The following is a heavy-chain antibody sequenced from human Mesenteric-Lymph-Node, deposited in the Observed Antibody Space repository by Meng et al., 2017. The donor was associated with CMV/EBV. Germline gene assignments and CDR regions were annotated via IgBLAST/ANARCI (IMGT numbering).Heavy chain of an antibody. CDR1: GGSSSSGGYY. CDR2: INDRGTT. D-gene: IGHD6-19*01. Sequence: CTVSGGSSSSGGYYWSWLRQHPGKGLEWIGYINDRGTTDSNPSLKSRVTISVDTSKNQFSLKLSSVTAADTAVYYCARDSVAGSGLDYWGQGTLVTVSS. V-gene: IGHV4-31*03. CDR3: ARDSVAGSGLDY. J-gene: IGHJ4*02.